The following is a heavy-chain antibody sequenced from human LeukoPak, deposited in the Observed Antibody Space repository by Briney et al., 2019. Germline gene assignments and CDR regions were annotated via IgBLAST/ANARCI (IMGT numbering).Heavy chain of an antibody. CDR2: MNPNSGGT. CDR3: ATDGGWGSDSYPIDY. D-gene: IGHD5-18*01. V-gene: IGHV1-2*02. J-gene: IGHJ4*02. Sequence: ASVKVSCKASGYTFTGYYMHWVRQAPGQGLEWMGWMNPNSGGTNYAQKFQDRVTMTRDTSISTAYLELNSLRSDDTAMYYCATDGGWGSDSYPIDYWGQGTLVTVSS. CDR1: GYTFTGYY.